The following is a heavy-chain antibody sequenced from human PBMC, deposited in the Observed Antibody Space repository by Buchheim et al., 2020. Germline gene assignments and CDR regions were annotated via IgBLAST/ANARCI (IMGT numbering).Heavy chain of an antibody. V-gene: IGHV3-72*01. D-gene: IGHD4-23*01. Sequence: EVQLVESGGGLVQPGGSLRLSCAASGFSVSDHYMDWVRQAPGKGLEWVGRSRNKANSFITHYAASVKGRFTISREDSKKSVDLQMNSLKTEDTAVYFCAREDFGGSFDYWGQG. J-gene: IGHJ4*02. CDR3: AREDFGGSFDY. CDR1: GFSVSDHY. CDR2: SRNKANSFIT.